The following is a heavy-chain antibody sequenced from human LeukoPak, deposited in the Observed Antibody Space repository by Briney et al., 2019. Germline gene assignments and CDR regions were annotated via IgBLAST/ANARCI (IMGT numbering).Heavy chain of an antibody. D-gene: IGHD2-2*01. V-gene: IGHV1-8*01. J-gene: IGHJ6*03. CDR1: GYTFTSYD. CDR3: ARVLGYCSSTSCSYYYYMDV. CDR2: MNPNSGNT. Sequence: ASAKVSCKASGYTFTSYDINWVRQATGQGLEWMGWMNPNSGNTGYAQKFQGRVTMTRNTSISTAYMELSSLRSEDTAVYYCARVLGYCSSTSCSYYYYMDVWGKGTTVTVSS.